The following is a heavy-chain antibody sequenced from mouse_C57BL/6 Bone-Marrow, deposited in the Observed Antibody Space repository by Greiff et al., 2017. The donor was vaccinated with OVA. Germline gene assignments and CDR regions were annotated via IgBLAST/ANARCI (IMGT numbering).Heavy chain of an antibody. Sequence: VQLQQPGAELVKPGASVKLSCKASGYTFTSYWMQWVKQRPGQGLEWIGEIDPSDSYTNYNQKFKGKATLTVDTSSSTAYMQLSSLTSEDSAVYYCAKDQYYFDYWGQGTTLTVSS. J-gene: IGHJ2*01. V-gene: IGHV1-50*01. CDR2: IDPSDSYT. CDR1: GYTFTSYW. CDR3: AKDQYYFDY.